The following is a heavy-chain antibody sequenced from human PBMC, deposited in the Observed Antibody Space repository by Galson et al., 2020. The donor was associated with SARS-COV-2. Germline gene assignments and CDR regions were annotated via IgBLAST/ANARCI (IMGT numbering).Heavy chain of an antibody. CDR1: GDSVSSNSAA. D-gene: IGHD3-10*01. J-gene: IGHJ4*02. V-gene: IGHV6-1*01. CDR2: TYYRSKWYN. Sequence: SQTPSLTCAISGDSVSSNSAAWNWIRQSPSRGIEWLGRTYYRSKWYNDYAVPVKSRITINPDTSKNQFSLQLNSVTPEDTAVYDCARGGVWRWCGELPVDYWGQGTLVTVAS. CDR3: ARGGVWRWCGELPVDY.